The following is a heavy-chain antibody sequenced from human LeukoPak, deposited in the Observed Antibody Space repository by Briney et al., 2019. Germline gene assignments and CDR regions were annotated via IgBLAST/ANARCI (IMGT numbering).Heavy chain of an antibody. V-gene: IGHV3-23*01. CDR2: ISDSGDST. D-gene: IGHD6-19*01. CDR3: ARGRAVAGTYFDY. J-gene: IGHJ4*02. Sequence: GGSLRLSCAASGFTFSSYAMSWVRQAPGKGLEWVSGISDSGDSTYYADSLKGRFTISRDNSKNTLYLQMNSLRAEDTAVYYCARGRAVAGTYFDYWGQGTLVTVSS. CDR1: GFTFSSYA.